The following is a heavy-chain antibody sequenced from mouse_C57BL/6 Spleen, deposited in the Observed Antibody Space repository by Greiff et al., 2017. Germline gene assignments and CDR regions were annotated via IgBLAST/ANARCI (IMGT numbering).Heavy chain of an antibody. D-gene: IGHD2-4*01. V-gene: IGHV1-20*01. CDR2: INPYNGDT. CDR3: ARDYDYGRAMDY. CDR1: GYSFTGYF. J-gene: IGHJ4*01. Sequence: EVQLVESGPELVKPGDSVKISCKASGYSFTGYFMNWVMQSHGKSLEWIGRINPYNGDTFYNQKFKGKATLTVDKSSSTAHMELRSLTSEDSAVYYCARDYDYGRAMDYWGQGTSVTVSS.